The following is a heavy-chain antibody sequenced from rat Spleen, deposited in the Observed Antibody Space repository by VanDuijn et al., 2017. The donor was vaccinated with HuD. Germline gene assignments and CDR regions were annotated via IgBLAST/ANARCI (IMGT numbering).Heavy chain of an antibody. D-gene: IGHD1-1*01. V-gene: IGHV5S13*01. CDR1: GFTFSNYG. CDR2: ISTSGGTS. Sequence: EAELVESGGGLVQPGRSMRLSCAASGFTFSNYGMAWVRQAPTKGLEWVASISTSGGTSYYRDSVKGRFTISRNNAKNTLYLQMDSLRSEDTATYYCAKGFYFYSVFEYWGQGVMVTVSS. CDR3: AKGFYFYSVFEY. J-gene: IGHJ2*01.